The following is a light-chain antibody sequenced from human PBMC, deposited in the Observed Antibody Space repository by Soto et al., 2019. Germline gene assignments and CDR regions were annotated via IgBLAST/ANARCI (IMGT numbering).Light chain of an antibody. CDR1: SSDVGGYNY. V-gene: IGLV2-14*01. CDR3: SSFTSINNWV. CDR2: EVS. J-gene: IGLJ3*02. Sequence: QSALTQPASVSGSPGQSITISCTGTSSDVGGYNYVSWYQQHPGKAPKLMIYEVSNRPSGVSNRFSGSKSGNTASLTISGLQAEDEADYYCSSFTSINNWVFVGGTKLTVL.